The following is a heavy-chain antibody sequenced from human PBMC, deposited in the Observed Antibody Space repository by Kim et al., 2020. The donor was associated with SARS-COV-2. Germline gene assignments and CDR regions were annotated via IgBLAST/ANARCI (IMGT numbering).Heavy chain of an antibody. J-gene: IGHJ4*02. CDR2: ISSSSSYI. CDR3: ARAQITYNWNGPFDY. Sequence: GGSLRLSCAASGFTFSSYSMNWVRQAPGKGLEWVSSISSSSSYIYYADSVKGRFTISRDNAKNSLYLQMNSLRAEDTAVYYCARAQITYNWNGPFDYWGQGTLVTVSS. V-gene: IGHV3-21*01. CDR1: GFTFSSYS. D-gene: IGHD1-20*01.